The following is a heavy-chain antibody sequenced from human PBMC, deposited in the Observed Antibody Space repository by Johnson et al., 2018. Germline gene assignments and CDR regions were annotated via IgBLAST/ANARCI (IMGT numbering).Heavy chain of an antibody. J-gene: IGHJ5*02. Sequence: VQLVEAGGGLVQPGRSLKLSCAASGFTFEDHAMHWVRQAPGKGLEWVSGITWRSDSKRYADSVKGRFIISRDNAKKSPYLQMKRLRVEELAIYQCAKGSGMVTTFDLWGQGTQVTVSS. D-gene: IGHD4-17*01. V-gene: IGHV3-9*03. CDR2: ITWRSDSK. CDR3: AKGSGMVTTFDL. CDR1: GFTFEDHA.